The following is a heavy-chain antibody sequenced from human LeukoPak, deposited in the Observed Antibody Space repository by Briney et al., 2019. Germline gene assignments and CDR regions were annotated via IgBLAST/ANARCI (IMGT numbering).Heavy chain of an antibody. CDR3: AADPSSLLWFGERGDAFDI. Sequence: SVKVSCKASGFTFTSSAMQWVRQARGQRLEWIGWIVVGSGNTNYAQKLQERVTITRDMSTSTAYMELSSLRSEDTAVYYCAADPSSLLWFGERGDAFDIWGQGTMVTVSS. D-gene: IGHD3-10*01. J-gene: IGHJ3*02. V-gene: IGHV1-58*02. CDR1: GFTFTSSA. CDR2: IVVGSGNT.